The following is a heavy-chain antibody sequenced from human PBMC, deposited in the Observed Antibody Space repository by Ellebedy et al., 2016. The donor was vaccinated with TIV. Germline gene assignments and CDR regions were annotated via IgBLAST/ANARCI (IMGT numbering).Heavy chain of an antibody. V-gene: IGHV3-66*01. CDR1: GFTVSSNY. CDR2: IYSGGGT. D-gene: IGHD5-18*01. J-gene: IGHJ6*02. CDR3: ASLEDTAMSYGMDV. Sequence: GESLKISCAASGFTVSSNYMSWVRQAPGKGLEWVSVIYSGGGTYYADSVKGRFTISRDNSKNTLYLQMNSLRAEDTAVYYCASLEDTAMSYGMDVWGQGTTVTVSS.